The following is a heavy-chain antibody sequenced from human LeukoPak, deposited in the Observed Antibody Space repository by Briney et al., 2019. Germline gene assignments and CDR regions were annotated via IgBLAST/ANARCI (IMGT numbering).Heavy chain of an antibody. D-gene: IGHD1-14*01. CDR2: ISGSGGST. CDR3: AKALTAPGLFDY. V-gene: IGHV3-23*01. CDR1: GFTFSIYA. Sequence: GGALRLSCAASGFTFSIYAMSWVRRAPGKGLEWVSAISGSGGSTYYSDSVKGRFTISRDNSKNTLYLQMNSLRAEDTAVYYCAKALTAPGLFDYWGQGTLVTVSS. J-gene: IGHJ4*02.